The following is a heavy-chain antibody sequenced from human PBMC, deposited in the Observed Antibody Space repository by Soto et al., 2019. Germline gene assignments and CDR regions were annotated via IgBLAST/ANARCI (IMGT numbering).Heavy chain of an antibody. D-gene: IGHD4-17*01. CDR1: GFTFDSYA. CDR2: ISGSGGTT. Sequence: EVQLLESGGGLVQPGGSLRLSCAASGFTFDSYAMSWVRQAPGKGLDFVSSISGSGGTTYFADSVKGRFTLSRDNSKNTWYLQMTTLRAEDTAVYYGAKGLMTTLTTTIINYWGQGTLVTVSS. V-gene: IGHV3-23*01. CDR3: AKGLMTTLTTTIINY. J-gene: IGHJ4*02.